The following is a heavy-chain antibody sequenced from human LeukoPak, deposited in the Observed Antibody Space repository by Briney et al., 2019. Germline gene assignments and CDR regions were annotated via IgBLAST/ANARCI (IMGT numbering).Heavy chain of an antibody. J-gene: IGHJ4*02. CDR2: INHSGGT. V-gene: IGHV4-34*01. Sequence: PSETLSLTCAVYGGSFSGYYWSWIRQPPGKGLEWIGEINHSGGTNYNPSLKSRVTISVDTSKNQFSLKLSSMTAADTAVYYCASPSDYGGNFYFDYWGQGTLVTVSS. D-gene: IGHD4-23*01. CDR1: GGSFSGYY. CDR3: ASPSDYGGNFYFDY.